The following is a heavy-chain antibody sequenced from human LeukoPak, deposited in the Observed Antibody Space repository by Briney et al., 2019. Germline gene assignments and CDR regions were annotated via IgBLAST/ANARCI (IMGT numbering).Heavy chain of an antibody. Sequence: GGSLRLSCAASGFSFSTSAMDWVRHAPGKGLEWVAFLQNDGSENYYADSVKGRVTISRDISKNTLYLQMNSLRIEDTAVYYCAKDNDRITMIVAAAWGQGTLITVSS. CDR3: AKDNDRITMIVAAA. D-gene: IGHD3-22*01. CDR2: LQNDGSEN. V-gene: IGHV3-30*02. CDR1: GFSFSTSA. J-gene: IGHJ5*02.